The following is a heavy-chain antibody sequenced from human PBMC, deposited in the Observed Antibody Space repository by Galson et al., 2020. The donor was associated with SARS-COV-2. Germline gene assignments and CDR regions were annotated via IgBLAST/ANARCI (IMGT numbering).Heavy chain of an antibody. V-gene: IGHV3-20*04. CDR1: GFTFDDYG. CDR2: ITWNGGST. Sequence: GGSLRLSCAASGFTFDDYGMSWVRQAPGKGLEWVSGITWNGGSTDYADSVKGRFTISRDNAKNSLYLQMNSLRAEDTALYYCARRGVGGTTIFGMVTHYYGMDVWGQGTTVTVSS. D-gene: IGHD3-3*01. CDR3: ARRGVGGTTIFGMVTHYYGMDV. J-gene: IGHJ6*02.